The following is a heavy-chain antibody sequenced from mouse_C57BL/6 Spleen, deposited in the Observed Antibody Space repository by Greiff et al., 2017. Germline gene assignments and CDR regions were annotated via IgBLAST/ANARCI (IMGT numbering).Heavy chain of an antibody. CDR2: IDPSSGYT. CDR3: ARGCWKDY. CDR1: GYTFTSYW. Sequence: QVHLQQSGAELAKPGASVKLSCKASGYTFTSYWMHWVKQRPGQGLEWIGEIDPSSGYTKYNQKFKDKATLTADKSSSTAYMQRSSLTYEDAAVCYCARGCWKDYWGQGTSVTVSS. J-gene: IGHJ4*01. V-gene: IGHV1-7*01.